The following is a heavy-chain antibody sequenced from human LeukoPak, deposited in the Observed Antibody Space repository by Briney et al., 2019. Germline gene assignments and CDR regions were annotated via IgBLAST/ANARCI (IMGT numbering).Heavy chain of an antibody. Sequence: SETLSLTCIVSGGSISSYYWSWIRQPPGKGLEWIGYIYYSGSTNYNPSLKSRVTISVDTSKNQFSLKLSSVTAADTAVYYCARDSKTYSGYDEGWFDPWGQGTLVTVSS. CDR2: IYYSGST. V-gene: IGHV4-59*01. CDR3: ARDSKTYSGYDEGWFDP. J-gene: IGHJ5*02. CDR1: GGSISSYY. D-gene: IGHD5-12*01.